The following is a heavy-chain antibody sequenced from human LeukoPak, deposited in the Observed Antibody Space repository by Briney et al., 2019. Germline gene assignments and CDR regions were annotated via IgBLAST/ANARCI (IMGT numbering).Heavy chain of an antibody. J-gene: IGHJ4*02. CDR2: IDSNGHRT. CDR3: ARESKGRSKIDY. CDR1: RFSIRNFG. Sequence: GGSLRLSCAASRFSIRNFGMAWVRQAPGKGLEWVSTIDSNGHRTHYADSVKGRFTISRDNAKNSLYLQMNSLRAEDTAVYYCARESKGRSKIDYWGQGTLVTVSS. V-gene: IGHV3-21*01. D-gene: IGHD4-17*01.